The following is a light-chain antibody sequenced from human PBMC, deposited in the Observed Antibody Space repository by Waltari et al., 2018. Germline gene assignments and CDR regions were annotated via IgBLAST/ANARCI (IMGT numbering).Light chain of an antibody. CDR1: QSLLHASGDNY. CDR2: LTS. V-gene: IGKV2-28*01. J-gene: IGKJ5*01. Sequence: EIVMTQSPLSLSVTPGEPASISCRSSQSLLHASGDNYLDWFLQKPGQSPQLLIYLTSNRASGVPDRFSGSGSGTDFTLKISRVEAEDVGIYYCMQGLETITFGQGTRLEIE. CDR3: MQGLETIT.